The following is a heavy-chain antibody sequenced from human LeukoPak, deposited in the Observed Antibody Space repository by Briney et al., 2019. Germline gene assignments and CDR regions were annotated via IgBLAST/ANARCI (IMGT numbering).Heavy chain of an antibody. V-gene: IGHV1-3*04. CDR1: GYTFNSNV. CDR3: ARGGAVHYDDSSAYYYFDY. Sequence: GASVKVSCKASGYTFNSNVIHWLRQAPGQRLEWMGWTNTANGNTKYSQKFQGRVSITRDTPATTAYMELSALRSEDSAVYFCARGGAVHYDDSSAYYYFDYWGQGTWSPSP. J-gene: IGHJ4*02. D-gene: IGHD3-22*01. CDR2: TNTANGNT.